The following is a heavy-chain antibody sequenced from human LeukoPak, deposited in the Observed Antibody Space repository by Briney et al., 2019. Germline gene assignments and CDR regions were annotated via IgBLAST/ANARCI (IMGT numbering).Heavy chain of an antibody. Sequence: ASVKVSCKASGGTFSSYAMSWVRQAPGKGLEWVSSIVGGGDATYYADSVKGRFTISRDNSKNTLYLQMNSLRAEDTAIYYCAKLPVSWRLYYVDYWGQGTLVTVSS. CDR3: AKLPVSWRLYYVDY. CDR1: GGTFSSYA. J-gene: IGHJ4*02. D-gene: IGHD6-13*01. CDR2: IVGGGDAT. V-gene: IGHV3-23*01.